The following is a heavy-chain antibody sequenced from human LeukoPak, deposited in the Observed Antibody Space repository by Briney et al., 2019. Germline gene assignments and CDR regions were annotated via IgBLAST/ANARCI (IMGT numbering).Heavy chain of an antibody. CDR2: IIPIFGTA. V-gene: IGHV1-69*13. CDR3: ASEDSSGYYYGY. CDR1: GGTFSSYA. J-gene: IGHJ4*02. D-gene: IGHD3-22*01. Sequence: GASVKVSCKASGGTFSSYAISWVRQAPGQGLEWMGGIIPIFGTANYAQKFQGRVTITADESTSTAYMELSSLRSEDTAVYYCASEDSSGYYYGYWGQGTLVTVSS.